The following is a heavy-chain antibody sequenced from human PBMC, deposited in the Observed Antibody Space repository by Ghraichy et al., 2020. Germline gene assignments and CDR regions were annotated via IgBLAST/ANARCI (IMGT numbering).Heavy chain of an antibody. CDR1: GFTFSSYA. D-gene: IGHD3-16*02. CDR3: ARDQGLRLGELSY. CDR2: ISSNGGST. V-gene: IGHV3-64*01. J-gene: IGHJ4*02. Sequence: GESLNISCAASGFTFSSYAMHWVRQAPGKGLEYVSAISSNGGSTYYANSVKGRFTISRDNSKNTLYLQMGSLRAEDMAVYYCARDQGLRLGELSYWGQGTLVTVSS.